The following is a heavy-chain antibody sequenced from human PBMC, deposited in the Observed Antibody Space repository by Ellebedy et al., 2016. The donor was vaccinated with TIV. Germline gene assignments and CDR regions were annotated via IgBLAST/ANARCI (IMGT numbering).Heavy chain of an antibody. CDR1: GYTFTGYY. CDR3: ARADSGTYAYAFAA. J-gene: IGHJ3*01. CDR2: VDPHNGGT. D-gene: IGHD1-26*01. Sequence: AASVKVSCKASGYTFTGYYMHWVRQAPGHGLEWMGWVDPHNGGTNYARKFQDRVTMSRDTSITTVYMDLSSLRSDDTAVYYCARADSGTYAYAFAAWGRGTAVSVSS. V-gene: IGHV1-2*02.